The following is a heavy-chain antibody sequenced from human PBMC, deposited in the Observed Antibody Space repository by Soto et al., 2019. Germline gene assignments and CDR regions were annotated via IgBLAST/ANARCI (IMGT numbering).Heavy chain of an antibody. Sequence: GGSLRLSCAASGFTFSSYSMNWVRQAPGKGLEWVSYISSSSSTIYYADSVKGRFTISRDNAKNSLYLQMNSLRAEDTAVYYCARETFYYGSGSYPDYWGPGTLVTLSS. CDR2: ISSSSSTI. CDR1: GFTFSSYS. V-gene: IGHV3-48*01. CDR3: ARETFYYGSGSYPDY. J-gene: IGHJ4*02. D-gene: IGHD3-10*01.